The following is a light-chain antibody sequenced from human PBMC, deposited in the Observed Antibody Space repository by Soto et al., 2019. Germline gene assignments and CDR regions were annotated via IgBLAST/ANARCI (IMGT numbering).Light chain of an antibody. CDR3: QQYDHLPLT. V-gene: IGKV1-33*01. CDR2: DAS. Sequence: DLHMTQSPSSLSASVGDRVTITCQASQDISNYLNWYQQKPGKAPKLLIYDASNLETGVPSRFSGSGSGTDFTFTISSLQAEDIAIYHCQQYDHLPLTFGGGTKVEIK. CDR1: QDISNY. J-gene: IGKJ4*01.